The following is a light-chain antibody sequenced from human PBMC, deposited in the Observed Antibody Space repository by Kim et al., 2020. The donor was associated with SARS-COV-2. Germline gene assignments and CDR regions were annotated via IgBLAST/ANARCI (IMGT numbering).Light chain of an antibody. J-gene: IGKJ4*01. V-gene: IGKV3-20*01. CDR1: SSY. CDR2: GAS. Sequence: SSYLAWYQQKPGQAPRLLIYGASSRATGIPDRFSGSVSGTDFTLTISRLEPEEFAVYYCQQYGSSPLTFGGGTKVDIK. CDR3: QQYGSSPLT.